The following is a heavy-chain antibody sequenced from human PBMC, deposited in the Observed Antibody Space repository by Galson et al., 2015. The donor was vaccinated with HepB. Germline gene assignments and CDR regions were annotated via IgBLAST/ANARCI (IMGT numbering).Heavy chain of an antibody. V-gene: IGHV3-11*06. D-gene: IGHD4-17*01. CDR1: GFTFSDYY. CDR3: ARVADADYGDHSHFDY. CDR2: ISSSSTYT. J-gene: IGHJ4*02. Sequence: LRLSCAASGFTFSDYYMSWIRQAPGKGLEWVSYISSSSTYTNYADSVKGRFTISRDNAKKSLYLQINSLRAEDTAEYYCARVADADYGDHSHFDYWGQGTLVTVSS.